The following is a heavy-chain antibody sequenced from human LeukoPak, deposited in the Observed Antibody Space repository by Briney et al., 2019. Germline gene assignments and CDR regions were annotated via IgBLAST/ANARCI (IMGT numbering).Heavy chain of an antibody. CDR2: IIPIFGTA. Sequence: GASVKVSCKASGGTFSSYAISWVRQAPGQGLEWMGRIIPIFGTANYAQKFQGRVTMTTDTSTSTAYMELRSLRSDDTAVYYCARLRENSGYDFDYWSQGTLVTVSS. CDR1: GGTFSSYA. J-gene: IGHJ4*02. V-gene: IGHV1-69*05. CDR3: ARLRENSGYDFDY. D-gene: IGHD5-12*01.